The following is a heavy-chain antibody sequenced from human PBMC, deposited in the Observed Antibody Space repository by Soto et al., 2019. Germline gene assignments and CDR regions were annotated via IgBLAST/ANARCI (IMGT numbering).Heavy chain of an antibody. CDR2: VSSSSTYI. CDR3: AREEDTLIVVVGYVGDHGMDV. V-gene: IGHV3-21*01. D-gene: IGHD3-22*01. J-gene: IGHJ6*02. CDR1: GFTFSTYS. Sequence: EVQLVESGGGLVKPGGSLTLSCAASGFTFSTYSMNWVRQAPGKGLEWVSSVSSSSTYIYYADSVKGRFTVSRDNAKNSLFLQMNSLRAEDTGVYYCAREEDTLIVVVGYVGDHGMDVWGQGTTVTVSS.